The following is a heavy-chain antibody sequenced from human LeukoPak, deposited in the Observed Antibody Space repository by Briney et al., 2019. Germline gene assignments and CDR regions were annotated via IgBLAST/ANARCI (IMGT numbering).Heavy chain of an antibody. V-gene: IGHV3-11*01. D-gene: IGHD5-24*01. CDR3: AKAQMATPQPGGNAFDI. CDR1: GFTFSDYY. CDR2: ISSSGSTI. Sequence: PGGSLRLSCAASGFTFSDYYMSWIRQAPGKGLEWVSYISSSGSTIYYADSVKGRFTISRDNAKNSLYLQMNSLRAEDTAVYYCAKAQMATPQPGGNAFDIWGQGTMVTVSS. J-gene: IGHJ3*02.